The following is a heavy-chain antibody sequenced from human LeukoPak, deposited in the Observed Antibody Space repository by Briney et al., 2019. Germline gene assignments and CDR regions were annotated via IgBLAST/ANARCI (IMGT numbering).Heavy chain of an antibody. Sequence: SQTLSLTCTVSGGSISSGGYYWGWIRQPPGKGLEWIGSIYYSGSTYYNPSLKSRVTISVDTSKNQFSLKLSSVTAADTAVYYCARPSGYSYGYGIDYWGQGTLVTVSS. D-gene: IGHD5-18*01. CDR1: GGSISSGGYY. V-gene: IGHV4-39*01. J-gene: IGHJ4*02. CDR3: ARPSGYSYGYGIDY. CDR2: IYYSGST.